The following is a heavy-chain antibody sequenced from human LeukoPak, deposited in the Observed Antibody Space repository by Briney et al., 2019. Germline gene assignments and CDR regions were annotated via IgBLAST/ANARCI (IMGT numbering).Heavy chain of an antibody. D-gene: IGHD3-3*01. Sequence: PSETLSLTCTVSGSSISSHYWSWIRQPPGKGLEWIGYIYYSGSTNYNPSLKSRVTISVDTSKNQFSLKLSSVTAADTAVYYCARASYYDFLSIDYGGQGTLVTVS. CDR2: IYYSGST. V-gene: IGHV4-59*08. J-gene: IGHJ4*02. CDR3: ARASYYDFLSIDY. CDR1: GSSISSHY.